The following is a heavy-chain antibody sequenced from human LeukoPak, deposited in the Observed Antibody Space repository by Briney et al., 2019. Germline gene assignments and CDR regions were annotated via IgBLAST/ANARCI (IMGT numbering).Heavy chain of an antibody. CDR2: IYYSGST. CDR1: GGSLSSYY. J-gene: IGHJ4*02. CDR3: AREPGYYFDY. Sequence: SETLSLPCAVSGGSLSSYYWSWVRQPPGKGLEWIGYIYYSGSTNYSPSLKSRVTISVDTSKNQFSLKLSSVTAADTAVYYCAREPGYYFDYWGQGTRVTVSS. V-gene: IGHV4-59*01.